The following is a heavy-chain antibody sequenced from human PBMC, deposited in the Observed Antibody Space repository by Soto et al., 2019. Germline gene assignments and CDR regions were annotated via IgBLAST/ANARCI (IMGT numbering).Heavy chain of an antibody. Sequence: PGGSLRLSCAASGFTFSSYAMSWVRQAPGKGLEWVSAISGSGGSTYYADSVKGRFTISRDNSKNTLYLQMNSLRAEDTAVYYCAKRPYSNYDYYYYYMDVWGKGTTVTVSS. CDR1: GFTFSSYA. V-gene: IGHV3-23*01. CDR2: ISGSGGST. CDR3: AKRPYSNYDYYYYYMDV. D-gene: IGHD4-4*01. J-gene: IGHJ6*03.